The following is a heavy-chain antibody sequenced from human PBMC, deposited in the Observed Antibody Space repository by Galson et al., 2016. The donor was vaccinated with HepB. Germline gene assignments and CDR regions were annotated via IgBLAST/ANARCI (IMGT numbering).Heavy chain of an antibody. CDR3: AGMRLGNWNDGLNDNWFDP. CDR1: GGSFSSYS. V-gene: IGHV1-69*13. J-gene: IGHJ5*02. CDR2: ILPLFETS. Sequence: SVKVSCKASGGSFSSYSFNWVRQAPGQGLEWMGGILPLFETSNYAQKFQGRVTITADESTRTAYMELSSLRFEDTAVYYCAGMRLGNWNDGLNDNWFDPWGQGTLVTVSS. D-gene: IGHD1-1*01.